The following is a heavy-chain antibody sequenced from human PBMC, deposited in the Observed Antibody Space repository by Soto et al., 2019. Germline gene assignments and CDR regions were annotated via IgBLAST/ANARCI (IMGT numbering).Heavy chain of an antibody. Sequence: SETLSLTCTVSGGSISSYYWSWIRQPPGKGLEWIGYIYYSGSTNYNPSLKSRVTISVDTSKNQFSLKLSSVTAADTAVYYCARQLRYCSSTSCYASSYYYYYMDVWGKGTTVTVSS. D-gene: IGHD2-2*01. CDR1: GGSISSYY. V-gene: IGHV4-59*01. J-gene: IGHJ6*03. CDR3: ARQLRYCSSTSCYASSYYYYYMDV. CDR2: IYYSGST.